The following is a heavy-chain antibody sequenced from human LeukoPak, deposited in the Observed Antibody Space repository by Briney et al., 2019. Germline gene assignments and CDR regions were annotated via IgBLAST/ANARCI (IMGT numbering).Heavy chain of an antibody. V-gene: IGHV4-59*01. J-gene: IGHJ3*02. Sequence: PSETLSLTCTVSGGSISSYYWSWIRQPPGKGLEWIGYIYYSGSTNYNPSLKSRVTISVDTSKNQLPLKLSSVTAADTAVYYCARARGVIPVAFDIWGQGTMVTVSS. D-gene: IGHD3-10*01. CDR3: ARARGVIPVAFDI. CDR2: IYYSGST. CDR1: GGSISSYY.